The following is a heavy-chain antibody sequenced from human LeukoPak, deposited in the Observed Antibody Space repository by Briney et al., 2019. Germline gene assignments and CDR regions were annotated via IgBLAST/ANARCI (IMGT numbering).Heavy chain of an antibody. J-gene: IGHJ1*01. D-gene: IGHD3-10*01. CDR2: IKGKTDGGTT. V-gene: IGHV3-15*01. CDR3: TTDAPYYGSGSYLSDFQH. Sequence: PGGSLRLSFAASGFTFPYANMSGFAQAPGRGLDWVGRIKGKTDGGTTDYAAPVKGRFTISRDDSNKTLHLQMNSLKTEDTGVYYCTTDAPYYGSGSYLSDFQHWGQGTLVTVSS. CDR1: GFTFPYAN.